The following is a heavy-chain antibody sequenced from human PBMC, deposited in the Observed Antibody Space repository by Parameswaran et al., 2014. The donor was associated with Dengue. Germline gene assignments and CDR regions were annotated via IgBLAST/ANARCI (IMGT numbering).Heavy chain of an antibody. D-gene: IGHD4-17*01. Sequence: VRQMPGKGLDWVGFIRSKTYGGTTEYAASVKGRFTISRDDSKSIAYLQMNSLKTEDTALYYCTNHDDYGDYAYWGQGTLVTVSS. J-gene: IGHJ4*02. CDR3: TNHDDYGDYAY. V-gene: IGHV3-49*02. CDR2: IRSKTYGGTT.